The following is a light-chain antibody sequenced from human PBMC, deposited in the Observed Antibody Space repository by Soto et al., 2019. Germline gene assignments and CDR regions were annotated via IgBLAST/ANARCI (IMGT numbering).Light chain of an antibody. CDR3: SSHGGANNFYA. CDR2: EVT. V-gene: IGLV2-8*01. J-gene: IGLJ1*01. Sequence: QSVLTQPPSASGSPGQSVTISCTGTSSDIGAYNYVSWYQQHPGKVPKLIIYEVTKRPSGVPDRFSASKSGNTASLTVSGLQAEDEADYYCSSHGGANNFYAFGTRTKVTVL. CDR1: SSDIGAYNY.